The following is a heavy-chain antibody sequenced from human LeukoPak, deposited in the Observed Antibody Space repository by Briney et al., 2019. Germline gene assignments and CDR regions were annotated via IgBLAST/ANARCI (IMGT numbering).Heavy chain of an antibody. CDR3: ARALGSVVVMGMDAFDI. V-gene: IGHV1-69*06. J-gene: IGHJ3*02. CDR1: GGTFSSYA. Sequence: GASVKVSCKASGGTFSSYAISWVRQAPGQGLEWMGGIIPIFGTANYAQKFQGRVTITADKSTSTAYMELSSLRSDDTAVYYCARALGSVVVMGMDAFDIWGQGTMVTVSS. CDR2: IIPIFGTA. D-gene: IGHD3-22*01.